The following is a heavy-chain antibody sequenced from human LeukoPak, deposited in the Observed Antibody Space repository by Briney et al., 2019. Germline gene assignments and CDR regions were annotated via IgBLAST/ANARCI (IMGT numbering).Heavy chain of an antibody. D-gene: IGHD2-15*01. J-gene: IGHJ6*02. CDR3: ARYCSGGSCYFNYYYGMDV. V-gene: IGHV1-8*01. CDR2: MNPNSGNT. Sequence: ASVKVSCKASGYTFTSYDINWVRQATGQGLEWMGWMNPNSGNTGYAQKFQGRVTMTRNTSISTAYMELSSLRSEGTAVYYCARYCSGGSCYFNYYYGMDVWGQGTTVTASS. CDR1: GYTFTSYD.